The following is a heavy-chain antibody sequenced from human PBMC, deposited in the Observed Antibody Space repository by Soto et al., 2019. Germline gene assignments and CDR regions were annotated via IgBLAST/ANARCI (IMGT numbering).Heavy chain of an antibody. CDR2: IYPGDSNT. Sequence: RGESLKISCKGSGYNFNLYWIGWVRQMPGKGLEWIGIIYPGDSNTRYSPSFQGQVTISADKSISTAYLQWSSLKASDTAMYYCARTSTNWFDPWGQGTLVTAPQ. V-gene: IGHV5-51*01. CDR3: ARTSTNWFDP. CDR1: GYNFNLYW. D-gene: IGHD4-17*01. J-gene: IGHJ5*02.